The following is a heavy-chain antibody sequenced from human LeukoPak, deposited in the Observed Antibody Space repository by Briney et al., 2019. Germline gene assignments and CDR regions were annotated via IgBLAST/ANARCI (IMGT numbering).Heavy chain of an antibody. CDR1: GFTFSSHG. CDR3: ARQRGGQYEDAFDI. D-gene: IGHD2-8*01. Sequence: GSLRLSCAASGFTFSSHGMNWVRQAPGKGLEWVSGISPSGGITYYTDSVKGRFTISRDNSKNTQSLQMNSLRAEDTAVYYCARQRGGQYEDAFDIWGQGTVVTVSS. J-gene: IGHJ3*02. V-gene: IGHV3-23*01. CDR2: ISPSGGIT.